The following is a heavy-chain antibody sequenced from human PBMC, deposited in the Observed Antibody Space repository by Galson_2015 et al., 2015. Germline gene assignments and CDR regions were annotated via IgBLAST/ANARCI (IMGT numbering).Heavy chain of an antibody. Sequence: SLRLSCAASGFTLSGSAVHWVRQASGKGLEWVGRIRSKPNNYATAYTASVKGRFTTSRDDSKNTAYLQMKSLKTEDTAVYYCTRLRYSGYDPWGQGTLVTVSS. J-gene: IGHJ5*02. D-gene: IGHD5-12*01. CDR2: IRSKPNNYAT. CDR1: GFTLSGSA. V-gene: IGHV3-73*01. CDR3: TRLRYSGYDP.